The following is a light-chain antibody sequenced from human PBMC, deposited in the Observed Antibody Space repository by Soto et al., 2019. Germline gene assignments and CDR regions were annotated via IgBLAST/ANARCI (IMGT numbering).Light chain of an antibody. CDR1: QSVLYSSNNKNY. J-gene: IGKJ1*01. CDR3: QQYYSTPRT. Sequence: DIVMTQSPDSLAVSLGERATINCKSSQSVLYSSNNKNYLAWYQQKPGQPPKLLIYWASTRESGVPDRFSGSGSGTDFTLTISRLQAEDVAVYYCQQYYSTPRTFGQGIKVEIK. CDR2: WAS. V-gene: IGKV4-1*01.